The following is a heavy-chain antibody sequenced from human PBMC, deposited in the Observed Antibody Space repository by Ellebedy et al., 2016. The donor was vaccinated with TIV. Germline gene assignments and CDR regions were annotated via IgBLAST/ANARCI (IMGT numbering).Heavy chain of an antibody. CDR2: ISGSGGST. Sequence: GGSLRLXCAASGFTFSSYAMSWVRQAPGKGLEWVSAISGSGGSTYYADSVKGRFTISRDNSKNTLYLQMNSLRAEDTAVYYCAKSSRDCSSTSCYYYYYYYMDVWGKGTTVTVSS. D-gene: IGHD2-2*01. CDR3: AKSSRDCSSTSCYYYYYYYMDV. J-gene: IGHJ6*03. V-gene: IGHV3-23*01. CDR1: GFTFSSYA.